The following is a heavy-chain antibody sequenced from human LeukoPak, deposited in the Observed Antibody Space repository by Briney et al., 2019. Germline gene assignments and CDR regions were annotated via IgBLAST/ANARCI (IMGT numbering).Heavy chain of an antibody. Sequence: GSVKVSCKASGYTFTSYDINWVRQAPGQGLEWMGKINPSDGSTSYAQKFQGRVTMTREMSTSTVYMELSSLRSEDTALYYCARAGYDFWSGYSTNFDYWGQGTLVTVSS. CDR2: INPSDGST. J-gene: IGHJ4*02. V-gene: IGHV1-46*01. CDR1: GYTFTSYD. D-gene: IGHD3-3*01. CDR3: ARAGYDFWSGYSTNFDY.